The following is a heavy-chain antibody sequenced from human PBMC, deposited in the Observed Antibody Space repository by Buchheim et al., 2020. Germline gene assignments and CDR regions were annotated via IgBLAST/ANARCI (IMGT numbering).Heavy chain of an antibody. V-gene: IGHV3-23*01. CDR2: ISGSGGSK. CDR3: AKTRNYYDTHYDY. J-gene: IGHJ4*02. Sequence: EVQLLESGGGLVQPGGSLRPSCEAFGFTFSSIAMSWFRQAPGKGLEWVSVISGSGGSKYYADSVKGRFTISRDNSKNTRYLQMNSLRAEDTAVYYCAKTRNYYDTHYDYWGQGTL. CDR1: GFTFSSIA. D-gene: IGHD3-22*01.